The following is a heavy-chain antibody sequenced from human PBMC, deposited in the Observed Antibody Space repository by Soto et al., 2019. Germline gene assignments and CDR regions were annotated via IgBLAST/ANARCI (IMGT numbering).Heavy chain of an antibody. CDR3: ASIAAPEDEWFDY. D-gene: IGHD2-15*01. CDR2: INPSGGST. Sequence: GSVKVSCKASGYTFTSYYMHWVRQAPGQGLEWMGIINPSGGSTSYAQKFQGRVTMTRDTSTSTVYMELSSLRSEDTAVYYCASIAAPEDEWFDYWGQGTLVTVSS. J-gene: IGHJ4*02. V-gene: IGHV1-46*01. CDR1: GYTFTSYY.